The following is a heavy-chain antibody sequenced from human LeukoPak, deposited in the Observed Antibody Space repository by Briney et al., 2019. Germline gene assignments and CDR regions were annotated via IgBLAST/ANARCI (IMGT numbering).Heavy chain of an antibody. CDR2: ISGSGGST. Sequence: GGSLRLSCAASGFTFSSYAMSWVRQAPGKGLEWVSAISGSGGSTYYADSVKGRFTISRDNSKNTLYLQMNSLRAEDTAVYYCAREAGYCSSTSCYVYYYGMDVWGQGTTVTVSS. CDR3: AREAGYCSSTSCYVYYYGMDV. J-gene: IGHJ6*02. D-gene: IGHD2-2*01. CDR1: GFTFSSYA. V-gene: IGHV3-23*01.